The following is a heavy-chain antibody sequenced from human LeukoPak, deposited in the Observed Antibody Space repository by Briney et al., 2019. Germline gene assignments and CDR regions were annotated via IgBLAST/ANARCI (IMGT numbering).Heavy chain of an antibody. CDR3: ARDYSGGYSGY. J-gene: IGHJ4*02. Sequence: GGSLRLSCAASGFTFSNYWMHWVRQAPGEGLVWVSRINTDGSNTNYADSVKGRFTISRDNAKNTLYLQMSSLRAEDTAMYYCARDYSGGYSGYWGQGTLVTVSS. CDR1: GFTFSNYW. V-gene: IGHV3-74*01. D-gene: IGHD2-21*02. CDR2: INTDGSNT.